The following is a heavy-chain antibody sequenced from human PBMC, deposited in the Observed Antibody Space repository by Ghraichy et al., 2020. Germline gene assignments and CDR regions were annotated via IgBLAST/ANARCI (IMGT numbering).Heavy chain of an antibody. J-gene: IGHJ4*02. CDR3: ARSADRGGAWDY. Sequence: SETLSLTCSVSGDSMSCFYWSWIRQPAGKGLEWIGRIYSSGYSNYNPSLKSRVTMSVDRSKNQFSLRMLSVTAADTAVYYCARSADRGGAWDYWGQGTLVTVSS. V-gene: IGHV4-4*07. CDR2: IYSSGYS. D-gene: IGHD2-21*02. CDR1: GDSMSCFY.